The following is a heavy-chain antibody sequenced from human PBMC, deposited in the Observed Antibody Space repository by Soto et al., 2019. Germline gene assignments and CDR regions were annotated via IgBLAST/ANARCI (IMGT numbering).Heavy chain of an antibody. Sequence: PSETLSLTCTVSGGSISSSSYYWGWIRQPPGKGLEWIGSIYYSGSTYYNPSLKSRVTISVDTSKNQFSLKLSSVTAADTAVYYCARWPYDFWSGYYQYYYYYYMDVWGKGTTVTVSS. CDR2: IYYSGST. D-gene: IGHD3-3*01. J-gene: IGHJ6*03. CDR1: GGSISSSSYY. CDR3: ARWPYDFWSGYYQYYYYYYMDV. V-gene: IGHV4-39*01.